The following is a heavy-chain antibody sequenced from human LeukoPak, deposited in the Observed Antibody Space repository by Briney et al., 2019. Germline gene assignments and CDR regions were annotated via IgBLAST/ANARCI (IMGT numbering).Heavy chain of an antibody. D-gene: IGHD1-26*01. J-gene: IGHJ4*02. V-gene: IGHV1-18*01. CDR2: VGAYNGNT. CDR1: GYTFTSYG. CDR3: ATDSGTYYGY. Sequence: ASVTVSCKASGYTFTSYGISWVRQAPGQGVEWLGWVGAYNGNTNYAQKFQGRVTITTDTSTSTAYMELRSLRSDDTAVYYCATDSGTYYGYWGQGILVTVSS.